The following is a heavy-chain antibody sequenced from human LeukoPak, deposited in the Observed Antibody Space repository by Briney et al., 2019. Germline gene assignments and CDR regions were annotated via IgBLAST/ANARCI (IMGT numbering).Heavy chain of an antibody. CDR1: GFTFSGYS. D-gene: IGHD4-17*01. Sequence: GGSLRLSCAASGFTFSGYSMNWVRQAPGKGLEWVSSISSGSSYIYYADSVKGRFTISRDNAKNSLYLQMNSLRAEDTAVYYCARRSQNGDYFDYWGQGTLVTVSS. CDR2: ISSGSSYI. J-gene: IGHJ4*02. CDR3: ARRSQNGDYFDY. V-gene: IGHV3-21*01.